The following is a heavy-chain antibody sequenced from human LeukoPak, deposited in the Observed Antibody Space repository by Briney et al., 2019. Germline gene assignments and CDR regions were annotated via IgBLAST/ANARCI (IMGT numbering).Heavy chain of an antibody. J-gene: IGHJ4*02. CDR3: ARGRVNSGWFPGDY. V-gene: IGHV1-2*06. Sequence: GASVKVSCKASGYTFTGYYMHWVRQAPGQGLEWMGRINPNSGGTNYAQKFQGRVTMTRDTSISTAYMELSRLRSDDTAVYYCARGRVNSGWFPGDYWGQGTLVTASS. CDR1: GYTFTGYY. D-gene: IGHD6-19*01. CDR2: INPNSGGT.